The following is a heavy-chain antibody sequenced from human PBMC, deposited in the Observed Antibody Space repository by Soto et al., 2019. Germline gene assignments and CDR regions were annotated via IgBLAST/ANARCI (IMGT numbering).Heavy chain of an antibody. J-gene: IGHJ6*03. D-gene: IGHD2-2*01. CDR1: GGTFSSYT. Sequence: QVQLVQSGAEVKKPGSSVKVSCKASGGTFSSYTISWVRQAPGQGLEWMGRIIPILGIANYAQKFQGRVTISADKSTSTAYMELSSRRSEDTAVYYCARDLDCSSTSCRDYYYYYYYMDVWGKGTTVTVSS. V-gene: IGHV1-69*08. CDR3: ARDLDCSSTSCRDYYYYYYYMDV. CDR2: IIPILGIA.